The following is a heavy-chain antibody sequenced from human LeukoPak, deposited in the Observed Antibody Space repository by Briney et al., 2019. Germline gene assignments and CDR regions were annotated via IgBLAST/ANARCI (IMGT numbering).Heavy chain of an antibody. CDR1: GASISSGGHY. V-gene: IGHV4-31*03. Sequence: SETLSLTCTVSGASISSGGHYWSSIRQHPGKGLEWIGYIYYSGSTYYNPSLKSRLIISLDTSKNHFSLNLSSVTAADTAVYYCASTLYYYYVDVWGKGTTVTVSS. CDR3: ASTLYYYYVDV. CDR2: IYYSGST. J-gene: IGHJ6*03.